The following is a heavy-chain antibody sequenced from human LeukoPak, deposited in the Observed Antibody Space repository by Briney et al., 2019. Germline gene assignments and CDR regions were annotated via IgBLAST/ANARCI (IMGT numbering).Heavy chain of an antibody. CDR1: GGSISSGSYY. CDR3: ARGRRDGYNLEYFDK. J-gene: IGHJ4*02. D-gene: IGHD5-24*01. CDR2: IYTSGST. V-gene: IGHV4-61*02. Sequence: SETLSLTCTVSGGSISSGSYYWSWIRQPAGKGLEWIGRIYTSGSTNYNPSLKSRVTISVDTSKNQFSLKLRSVTAADTAVYYCARGRRDGYNLEYFDKWGQGTLVTVSS.